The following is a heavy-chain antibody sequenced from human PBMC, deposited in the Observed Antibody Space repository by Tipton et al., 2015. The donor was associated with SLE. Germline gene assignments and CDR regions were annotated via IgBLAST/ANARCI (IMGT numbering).Heavy chain of an antibody. J-gene: IGHJ4*02. D-gene: IGHD6-13*01. V-gene: IGHV3-23*01. CDR2: ISASGHNT. Sequence: SLRLSCAASGFTFSSYAMSWVRQAPGKGLEWVSTISASGHNTYYGDSVKGRFTISRDNSKNTLSLQMDSLRADDTAIYYCARDGPDSSNHHYFDYWGQGSLVIVSS. CDR3: ARDGPDSSNHHYFDY. CDR1: GFTFSSYA.